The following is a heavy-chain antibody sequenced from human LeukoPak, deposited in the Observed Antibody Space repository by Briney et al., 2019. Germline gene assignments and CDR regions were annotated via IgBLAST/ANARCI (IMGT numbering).Heavy chain of an antibody. D-gene: IGHD3-3*01. Sequence: ASEKVSCKASVYTFTSYGISWVRQAPGQGLGGVGWISAYNGNTNNAQKLQGRVTMSPDTPTSPAYMGLRSLRSDDTAVYYCARGPYYDFWSGYYPPGPFDYWGQGTLVTVSS. CDR1: VYTFTSYG. CDR3: ARGPYYDFWSGYYPPGPFDY. V-gene: IGHV1-18*01. J-gene: IGHJ4*02. CDR2: ISAYNGNT.